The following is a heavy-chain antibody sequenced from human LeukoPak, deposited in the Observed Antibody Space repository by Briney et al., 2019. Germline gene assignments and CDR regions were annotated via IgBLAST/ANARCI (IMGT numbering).Heavy chain of an antibody. D-gene: IGHD1-26*01. CDR2: IYYSGST. CDR1: GGSISSSSYY. J-gene: IGHJ4*02. Sequence: SETLSLTCTVSGGSISSSSYYWGWIRQPPGKGLEWIGSIYYSGSTNYNPSLKSRVTISVDTSKNQFSLKLSSVTAADTAVYYCARDLYSGSYLRYFDYWGQGTLVTVSS. V-gene: IGHV4-39*07. CDR3: ARDLYSGSYLRYFDY.